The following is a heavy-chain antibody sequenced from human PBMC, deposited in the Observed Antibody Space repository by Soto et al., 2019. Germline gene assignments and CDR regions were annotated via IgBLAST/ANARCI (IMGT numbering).Heavy chain of an antibody. CDR3: ARLTTGTTSYGMDV. Sequence: GESLQISCKGSGYSFTNYWIGWVRQMPGKGLEYMGIIYPGDSDTRYSPSFQGQVTVSADKSINTAYLQWSSLKASDTAMYYCARLTTGTTSYGMDVWGQGTTVTVSS. CDR2: IYPGDSDT. CDR1: GYSFTNYW. J-gene: IGHJ6*02. D-gene: IGHD1-7*01. V-gene: IGHV5-51*01.